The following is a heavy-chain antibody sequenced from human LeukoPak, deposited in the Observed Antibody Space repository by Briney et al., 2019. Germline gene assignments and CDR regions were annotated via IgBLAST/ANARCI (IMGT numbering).Heavy chain of an antibody. CDR3: ARSGCGSGGGCYNYRNAFDI. J-gene: IGHJ3*02. CDR2: TGISSSTI. V-gene: IGHV3-48*02. D-gene: IGHD2-15*01. CDR1: GFTFSGHS. Sequence: PGGSLRLSCAASGFTFSGHSMNWVRQAPGRGLEWVACTGISSSTIYYADSVKGRFTISRDNVKNSVFLQMNTLRDEDTAVYYCARSGCGSGGGCYNYRNAFDIWGQGTMVTVSS.